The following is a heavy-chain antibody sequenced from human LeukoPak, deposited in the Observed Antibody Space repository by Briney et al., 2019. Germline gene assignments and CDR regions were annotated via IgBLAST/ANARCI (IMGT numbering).Heavy chain of an antibody. CDR2: IYYSGST. J-gene: IGHJ4*02. CDR3: ARHYVDYDSSGYPDY. Sequence: SETLSLTCTVSGGSISSYYWSWIRQPPGKGLEWIGYIYYSGSTNYNPSLKSRVTISVDTSKNQSSLKLSSVTAADTAVYYCARHYVDYDSSGYPDYWGQGTLVTVSS. D-gene: IGHD3-22*01. CDR1: GGSISSYY. V-gene: IGHV4-59*08.